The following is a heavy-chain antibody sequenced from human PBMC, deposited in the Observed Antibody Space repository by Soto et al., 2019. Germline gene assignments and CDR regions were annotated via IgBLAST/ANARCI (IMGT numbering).Heavy chain of an antibody. V-gene: IGHV1-3*01. J-gene: IGHJ3*02. D-gene: IGHD3-3*01. Sequence: QVQLVQSGAEVKKPGASVKVSCKASGYTFTSYAMHWVRQAPGQRLEWMGWINAGNGNTKYSQKFQGRVTITRDTSASTAYMELSSLRSEDTAVYYCARLTYYDFLSGYSGAFDIWGQGTMVTVSS. CDR1: GYTFTSYA. CDR2: INAGNGNT. CDR3: ARLTYYDFLSGYSGAFDI.